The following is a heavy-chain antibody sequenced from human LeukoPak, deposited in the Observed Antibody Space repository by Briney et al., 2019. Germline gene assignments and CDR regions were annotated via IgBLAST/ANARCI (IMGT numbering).Heavy chain of an antibody. D-gene: IGHD3-10*01. J-gene: IGHJ4*02. V-gene: IGHV1-69*13. CDR3: ASGMVRGVNFDY. Sequence: SVNVSCKASGGTFSSYAISWVRQAPGQGLEWMGGIIPIFGTANYAQKFQGRVTITADESTSTAYMELSSLRSEDTAVYYCASGMVRGVNFDYWGQGTLVTVSS. CDR1: GGTFSSYA. CDR2: IIPIFGTA.